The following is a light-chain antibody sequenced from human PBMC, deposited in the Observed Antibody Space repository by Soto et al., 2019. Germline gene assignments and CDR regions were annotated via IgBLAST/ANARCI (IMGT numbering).Light chain of an antibody. CDR2: DAS. J-gene: IGKJ1*01. CDR1: QSVNNNY. Sequence: IVLTQSAGTLSLSPGERATLSCRASQSVNNNYLAWYQQKPGQAPRLVIYDASSRATGIPDRFAASGSGTDFTLTISRLEPEDFAVYYCQQYSSPPLTFGQGTKVDIK. CDR3: QQYSSPPLT. V-gene: IGKV3-20*01.